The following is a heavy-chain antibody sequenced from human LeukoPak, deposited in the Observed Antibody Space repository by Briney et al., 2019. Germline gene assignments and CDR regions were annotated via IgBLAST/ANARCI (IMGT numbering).Heavy chain of an antibody. CDR2: IKQDGSEK. J-gene: IGHJ4*02. D-gene: IGHD6-19*01. Sequence: GGSLRLSCAASKFAFSSYAMSWVRQAPGKGLEWVANIKQDGSEKYYVDSVKGRFTISRDNAKNSLYLQMNSLRAEDTAVYYCAGGPYSSGWYYFDYWGQGTLVTVSS. CDR1: KFAFSSYA. CDR3: AGGPYSSGWYYFDY. V-gene: IGHV3-7*01.